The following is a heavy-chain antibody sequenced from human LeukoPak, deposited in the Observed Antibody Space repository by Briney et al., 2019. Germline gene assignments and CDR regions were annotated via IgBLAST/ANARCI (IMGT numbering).Heavy chain of an antibody. V-gene: IGHV4-31*03. CDR3: ARYGSGSYADFDY. D-gene: IGHD3-10*01. J-gene: IGHJ4*02. CDR1: GGSITSDGFY. CDR2: IYYSGST. Sequence: PSQTLSLTCTVSGGSITSDGFYWSWIRQPPGKGLEWIGYIYYSGSTYYNPSLKSRVTISVDTSTNRFSLKLSSVTAADTAVYYCARYGSGSYADFDYWGQGTLVTVSS.